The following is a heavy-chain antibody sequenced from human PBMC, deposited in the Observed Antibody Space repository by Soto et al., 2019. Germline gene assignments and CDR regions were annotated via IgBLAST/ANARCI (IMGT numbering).Heavy chain of an antibody. J-gene: IGHJ3*02. CDR3: ARGQRNIVVVPAAMASAFDI. Sequence: GWSLRLSCAASGFTFSSYAMHWVRQAPGKGLEWVAVISYDGSNKYYADSVKGRFTISRDNSKNTLYLQMNSLRAEDTAVYYCARGQRNIVVVPAAMASAFDIWGQWTMVTVSS. CDR2: ISYDGSNK. V-gene: IGHV3-30*04. CDR1: GFTFSSYA. D-gene: IGHD2-2*01.